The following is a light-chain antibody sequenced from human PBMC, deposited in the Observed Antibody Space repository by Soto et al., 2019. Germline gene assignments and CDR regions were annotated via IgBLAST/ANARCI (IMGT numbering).Light chain of an antibody. CDR3: QQYNNWPSLT. CDR2: GVS. J-gene: IGKJ4*01. V-gene: IGKV3-15*01. CDR1: HTISSSY. Sequence: EIVLTQSPGTLSLSPGEIATLSCRASHTISSSYLAWYQQKPGQAPRLLIYGVSTRATGIPARFSGSGSGTEFTLTINSLQSEDFAVYYCQQYNNWPSLTFGGGTKVDIK.